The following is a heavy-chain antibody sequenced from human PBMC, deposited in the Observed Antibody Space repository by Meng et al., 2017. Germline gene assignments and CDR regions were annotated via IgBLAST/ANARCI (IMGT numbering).Heavy chain of an antibody. Sequence: QVQLVQSGAEVKKPGSSVKVSCKASGGTFSSYAISWVRQAPGQGLEWMGGIIPIFGTANYAQKFQGRVTITADKSTSTAYMELSSLRSEDTAVYYCARGQSGNYYDSSGYGFDYWGQGTLVTVSS. D-gene: IGHD3-22*01. V-gene: IGHV1-69*06. J-gene: IGHJ4*02. CDR1: GGTFSSYA. CDR3: ARGQSGNYYDSSGYGFDY. CDR2: IIPIFGTA.